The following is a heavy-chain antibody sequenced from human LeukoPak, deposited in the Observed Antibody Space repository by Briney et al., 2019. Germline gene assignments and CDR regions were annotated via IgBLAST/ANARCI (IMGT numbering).Heavy chain of an antibody. Sequence: SETLSLTCTVSSGSSSSGSYCWSWIRQPAGKGLEWIGHIHSSGSTNYNPSLKSRVTISVDTSKNQFSLKLSSVTAADTAVYFCARGPYSYDSSGAFDIWGQGTMVTVSS. CDR3: ARGPYSYDSSGAFDI. V-gene: IGHV4-61*09. CDR2: IHSSGST. CDR1: SGSSSSGSYC. D-gene: IGHD3-22*01. J-gene: IGHJ3*02.